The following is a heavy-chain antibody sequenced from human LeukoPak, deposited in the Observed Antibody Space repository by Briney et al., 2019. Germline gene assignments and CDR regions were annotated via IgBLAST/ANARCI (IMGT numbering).Heavy chain of an antibody. CDR3: ARVICSGGSCRFDY. V-gene: IGHV4-4*07. Sequence: SETLSLTCTVSGGSISSYYWNWIRQPAGKGLEWIGRIHTSGSTNYNPSLKSRVTMSVDTSKNQFSLKLSSVTAADTAVYYYARVICSGGSCRFDYWGQGTLVTVSS. CDR2: IHTSGST. J-gene: IGHJ4*02. CDR1: GGSISSYY. D-gene: IGHD2-15*01.